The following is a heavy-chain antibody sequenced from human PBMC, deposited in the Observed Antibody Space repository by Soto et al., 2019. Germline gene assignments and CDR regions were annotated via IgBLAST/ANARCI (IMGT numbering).Heavy chain of an antibody. V-gene: IGHV1-8*01. CDR3: ARECDSSRWYYYYYGMDV. D-gene: IGHD6-13*01. CDR1: GYTFTSYD. Sequence: GASVKVSCKASGYTFTSYDINWVRQATGQGLEWMGWMNPNSGNTGYAQKFQGRVTMTRNTSISTAYMELSSLRSEDTAVYYCARECDSSRWYYYYYGMDVWGQGTTVTVSS. J-gene: IGHJ6*02. CDR2: MNPNSGNT.